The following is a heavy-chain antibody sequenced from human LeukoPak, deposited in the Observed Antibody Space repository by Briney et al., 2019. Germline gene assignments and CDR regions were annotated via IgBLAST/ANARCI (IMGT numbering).Heavy chain of an antibody. CDR1: VGSLSDSNNYNY. Sequence: KSSETLSLTCSVSVGSLSDSNNYNYWGWIRQLPGKGLEWIGHIYSGGNAHYNPSLRSRLTMSIDMSKSQFSLRLSSVTAADTAVYYCARLTYSYLHYDYYGMDVWGQGTTVTVSS. D-gene: IGHD4-11*01. CDR3: ARLTYSYLHYDYYGMDV. J-gene: IGHJ6*02. V-gene: IGHV4-39*01. CDR2: IYSGGNA.